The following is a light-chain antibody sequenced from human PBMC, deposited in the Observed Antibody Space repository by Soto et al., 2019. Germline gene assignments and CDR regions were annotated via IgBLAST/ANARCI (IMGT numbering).Light chain of an antibody. J-gene: IGKJ1*01. CDR1: QSVSSTY. CDR2: GAS. V-gene: IGKV3-20*01. Sequence: EIVLTQSPGTLSLSPGERATLSCRASQSVSSTYFAWYQQKPGQAPRLLIYGASRRATGIPDRFSGSGSGTDFTLTINRLEPEDFAVYHCQQYDNSPWTFGQGTKVDIK. CDR3: QQYDNSPWT.